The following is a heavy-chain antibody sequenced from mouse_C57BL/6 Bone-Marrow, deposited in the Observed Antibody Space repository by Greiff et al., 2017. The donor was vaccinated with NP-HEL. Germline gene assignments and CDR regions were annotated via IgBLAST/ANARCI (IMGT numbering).Heavy chain of an antibody. CDR3: AREGVYYSNHAPFAY. CDR1: GYAFSSSW. D-gene: IGHD2-5*01. CDR2: IYTGDGDT. J-gene: IGHJ3*01. V-gene: IGHV1-82*01. Sequence: QVQLQQSGPELVKPGASVKISCKASGYAFSSSWMNWVKQRPGKGLEWIGRIYTGDGDTNYNGKFKGKATLTADKSSSTAYMQLSSLTSEDSAVYFCAREGVYYSNHAPFAYWGQGTLVTVSA.